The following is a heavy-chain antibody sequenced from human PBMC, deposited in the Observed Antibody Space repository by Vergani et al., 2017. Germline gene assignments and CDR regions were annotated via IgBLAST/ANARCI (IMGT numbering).Heavy chain of an antibody. V-gene: IGHV3-11*01. CDR3: ASRSTRVARGYDY. CDR1: GFTFSDYY. D-gene: IGHD2-2*01. Sequence: QVQLVESGGGLVKPGGSLRLSCAASGFTFSDYYMSWIRQAPGRGLEWVSYISNSGSTIYYADSVKGRFTISRDNAKNSLYLQMNSLRAEDTAMYYCASRSTRVARGYDYWGQGTLVTVSS. CDR2: ISNSGSTI. J-gene: IGHJ4*02.